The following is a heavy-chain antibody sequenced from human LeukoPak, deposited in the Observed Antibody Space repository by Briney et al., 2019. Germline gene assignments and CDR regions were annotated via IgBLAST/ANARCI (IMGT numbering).Heavy chain of an antibody. CDR1: GDSISSGGYF. CDR3: ARIGSIAVAVT. Sequence: PSETLSLTCTVSGDSISSGGYFWTWIRQPPGKGLEWIGYIYHSGSTYYNPSLKSRLTISIDTSTNQFSLKLSSVTAADTAVYYCARIGSIAVAVTWGQGTLVTVSS. V-gene: IGHV4-30-4*01. CDR2: IYHSGST. D-gene: IGHD6-19*01. J-gene: IGHJ5*02.